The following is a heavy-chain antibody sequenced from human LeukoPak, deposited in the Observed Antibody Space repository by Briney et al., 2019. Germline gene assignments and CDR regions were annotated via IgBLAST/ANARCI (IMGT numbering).Heavy chain of an antibody. CDR2: HYYSGNT. V-gene: IGHV4-31*03. Sequence: PSETLSLTCTVSGGSISSGSYWWSWIRQHPERGLEWIGYHYYSGNTYYNPSLKSRVSISVDTSKNQLSLTLTSVTAAGTAVYYCARGHRTSSAYHCNAMDVWGQGTTVTVSS. D-gene: IGHD2-8*01. J-gene: IGHJ6*02. CDR3: ARGHRTSSAYHCNAMDV. CDR1: GGSISSGSYW.